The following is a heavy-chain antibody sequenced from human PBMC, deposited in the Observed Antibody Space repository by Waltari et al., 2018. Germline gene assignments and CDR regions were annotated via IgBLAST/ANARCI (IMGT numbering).Heavy chain of an antibody. CDR3: ASDTGGTYNGAAGL. D-gene: IGHD1-1*01. V-gene: IGHV1-58*01. J-gene: IGHJ4*02. CDR2: IVIGNGDT. Sequence: WGRKARGDRLEWLGWIVIGNGDTKYAQQFEERISISRDMSTNTAVMELSRLTSDDTAVYFCASDTGGTYNGAAGLWGQGTLVTVSS.